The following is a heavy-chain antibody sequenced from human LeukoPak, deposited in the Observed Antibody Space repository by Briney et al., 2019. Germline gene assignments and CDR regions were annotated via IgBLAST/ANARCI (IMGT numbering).Heavy chain of an antibody. D-gene: IGHD4-11*01. Sequence: PGGSVRLSCVASGFTFSFYSMNWVRQPPGKGLEWVSSISSVSSYIYSADSVKGRFTISRDNAKNSLYLQMNSLRAEDTAVYYCAKGSNDFDYWGQGTLVTVSS. V-gene: IGHV3-21*01. CDR3: AKGSNDFDY. CDR2: ISSVSSYI. CDR1: GFTFSFYS. J-gene: IGHJ4*02.